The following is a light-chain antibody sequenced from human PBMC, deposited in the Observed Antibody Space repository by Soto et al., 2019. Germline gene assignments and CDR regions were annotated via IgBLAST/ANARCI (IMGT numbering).Light chain of an antibody. CDR1: QGISSA. CDR2: DAS. CDR3: QQFNSFPYT. V-gene: IGKV1-13*02. J-gene: IGKJ2*01. Sequence: AIQLTQSPSSLSASVGDRVTITCRASQGISSALAWYQHKPGKAPNLLIYDASSLESGVPSRFSGSGSGTDFTLTISSLQAEDVATYYCQQFNSFPYTFGQGTKLEIK.